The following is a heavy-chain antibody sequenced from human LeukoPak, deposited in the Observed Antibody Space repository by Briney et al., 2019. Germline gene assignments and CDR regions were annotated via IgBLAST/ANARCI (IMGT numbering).Heavy chain of an antibody. J-gene: IGHJ5*02. D-gene: IGHD3-10*01. V-gene: IGHV4-61*01. CDR2: IYYSGST. Sequence: SETLSLTCTVSGGSISSSSYYWSWIRQPPGKGLEWIGYIYYSGSTNYNPSLKSRVTISVDTSKNQFSLKLSSVTAADTAVYYCARAEGLLWFGELRGLGWFDPWGQGTLVTVSS. CDR3: ARAEGLLWFGELRGLGWFDP. CDR1: GGSISSSSYY.